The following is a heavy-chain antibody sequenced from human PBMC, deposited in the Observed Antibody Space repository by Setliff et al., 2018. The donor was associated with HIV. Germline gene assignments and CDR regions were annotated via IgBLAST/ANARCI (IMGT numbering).Heavy chain of an antibody. CDR1: GDSISTDY. D-gene: IGHD2-8*02. J-gene: IGHJ4*02. Sequence: SETLSLTCTVSGDSISTDYWTWIRQPPGKGLEWIGYIYNSASTSYNPSLKSRVTISVDTSKNQFSLNLRSVTAADTALYFCARLIHTGLLYFDYWGLGMLVTVSS. CDR2: IYNSAST. V-gene: IGHV4-4*09. CDR3: ARLIHTGLLYFDY.